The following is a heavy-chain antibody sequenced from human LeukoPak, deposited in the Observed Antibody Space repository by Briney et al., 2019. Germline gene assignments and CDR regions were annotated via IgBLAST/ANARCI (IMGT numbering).Heavy chain of an antibody. J-gene: IGHJ5*02. D-gene: IGHD3-22*01. CDR1: GFSFTTSG. V-gene: IGHV3-23*01. CDR3: AKDEYYYDSSVWFDP. Sequence: GGSLRLSCAASGFSFTTSGMSWVRQAPGKGLEWVSGISSSGDETHYADSVRGRFTISRDNSQDTLYLEVKSLRVEDTAVYYCAKDEYYYDSSVWFDPWGQGTLVTVSS. CDR2: ISSSGDET.